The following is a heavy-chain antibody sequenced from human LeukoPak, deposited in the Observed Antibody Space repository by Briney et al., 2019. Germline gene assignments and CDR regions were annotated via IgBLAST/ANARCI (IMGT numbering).Heavy chain of an antibody. CDR2: ISYDGSRK. V-gene: IGHV3-30*04. J-gene: IGHJ4*02. D-gene: IGHD6-13*01. CDR3: ATAVEVAAAGTSPGVDY. CDR1: GLTFSNYA. Sequence: GGSLRLSCTGSGLTFSNYAMHWGRQAPGKGLEWVAVISYDGSRKDYTDSVKGRFTISRDNAKNSLYLQMNSLRAEDTAVYYCATAVEVAAAGTSPGVDYWGQGTLVTVSS.